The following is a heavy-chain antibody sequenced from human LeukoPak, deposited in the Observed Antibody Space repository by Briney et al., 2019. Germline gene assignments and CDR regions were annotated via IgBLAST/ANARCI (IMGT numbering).Heavy chain of an antibody. CDR1: GFTFSNYA. D-gene: IGHD3-22*01. J-gene: IGHJ4*02. Sequence: GGSLRLSCAASGFTFSNYAMDWVRQAPGKGLEWVSGINWNGGSTGYADSVKGRFTISRDNAKNSLYLQMNSLRAEDTAVYYCARYDTSDYYFDSWGQGTLVTVSS. V-gene: IGHV3-20*04. CDR2: INWNGGST. CDR3: ARYDTSDYYFDS.